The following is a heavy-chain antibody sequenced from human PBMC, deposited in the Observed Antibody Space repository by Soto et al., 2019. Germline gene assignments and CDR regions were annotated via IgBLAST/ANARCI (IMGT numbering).Heavy chain of an antibody. Sequence: GGSLRLSCAASGFTLSLYSMHWVRQAPGKGLEWVAVTSFDGSSKYYADSVKGRSTISRDNSKNTLYLQLNSLRAEDTAVYYCARDRDYDSSGYYYDYYYYGMDVWGQGTTVTVSS. J-gene: IGHJ6*02. CDR2: TSFDGSSK. D-gene: IGHD3-22*01. CDR3: ARDRDYDSSGYYYDYYYYGMDV. V-gene: IGHV3-30-3*01. CDR1: GFTLSLYS.